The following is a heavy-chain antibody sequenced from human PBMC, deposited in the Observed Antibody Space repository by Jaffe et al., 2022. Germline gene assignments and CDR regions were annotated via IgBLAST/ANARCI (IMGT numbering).Heavy chain of an antibody. Sequence: QVQLQESGPGLVKPSETLSLTCTVSGGSISSSTYYWGWIRQPPGKGLEWIGSIHYSGTTYSNPSLKSRVTMSVDTSKNQFSLSLTSVTAADTAVYYCARQSPSFCTGSTCYPYWFDPWGQGTLVTVSS. J-gene: IGHJ5*02. CDR3: ARQSPSFCTGSTCYPYWFDP. V-gene: IGHV4-39*01. CDR2: IHYSGTT. CDR1: GGSISSSTYY. D-gene: IGHD2-15*01.